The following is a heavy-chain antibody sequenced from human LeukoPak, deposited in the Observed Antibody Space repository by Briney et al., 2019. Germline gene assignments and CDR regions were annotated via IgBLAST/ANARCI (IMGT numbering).Heavy chain of an antibody. J-gene: IGHJ4*02. Sequence: GGSLRLSCAASGFTFSSYRMHWVRQAPGKGLEWVAFIRYDGTNKYYADSVKGRFTISRDNSTNTLYLQMNSLRPEDTAVYYCAKDAYYDFWSGYSTRTYFFDYWGQGTLVTVSS. D-gene: IGHD3-3*01. CDR3: AKDAYYDFWSGYSTRTYFFDY. V-gene: IGHV3-30*02. CDR1: GFTFSSYR. CDR2: IRYDGTNK.